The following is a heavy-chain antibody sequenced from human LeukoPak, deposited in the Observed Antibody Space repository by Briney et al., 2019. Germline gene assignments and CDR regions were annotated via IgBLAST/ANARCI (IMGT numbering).Heavy chain of an antibody. V-gene: IGHV3-53*01. Sequence: PGGSLRLSCAASGFTVSSNYMSWVRQAPGKGLEWVSLIYSGGSTYYADSAKGRFAISRDNSKNTLYLQMNSLRAEDTAVYYCASIDDFWSGYPYWGQGTLVTVSS. D-gene: IGHD3-3*01. CDR2: IYSGGST. J-gene: IGHJ4*02. CDR3: ASIDDFWSGYPY. CDR1: GFTVSSNY.